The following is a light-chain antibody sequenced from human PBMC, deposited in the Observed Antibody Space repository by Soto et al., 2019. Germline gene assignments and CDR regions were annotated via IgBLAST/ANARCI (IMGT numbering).Light chain of an antibody. Sequence: DIKMTQSPSSLSAAVGDRVTITCRASQGIRNDLAWYQQKAGKAPKRLIYVASSLQSGVPSRFSGSGSGTEFTLTINSLQPEDFATYFCLQHDSYPLTFGGGTKVEIK. CDR2: VAS. CDR3: LQHDSYPLT. CDR1: QGIRND. J-gene: IGKJ4*01. V-gene: IGKV1-17*01.